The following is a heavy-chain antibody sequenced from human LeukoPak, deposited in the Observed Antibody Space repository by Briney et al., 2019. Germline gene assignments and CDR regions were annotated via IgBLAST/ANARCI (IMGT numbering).Heavy chain of an antibody. CDR3: ARQHRGYCSSTSCPDTYWFDP. V-gene: IGHV1-69*06. CDR1: AGTVCRYA. J-gene: IGHJ5*02. Sequence: SVKLSRKASAGTVCRYAISWGRQAPGPGLEWMGGSIPIFGRANYAQKFQDRGTIDSDKSTSTPYMKLRSRRSEDTAVHYCARQHRGYCSSTSCPDTYWFDPWGQGPLVSVSS. D-gene: IGHD2-2*01. CDR2: SIPIFGRA.